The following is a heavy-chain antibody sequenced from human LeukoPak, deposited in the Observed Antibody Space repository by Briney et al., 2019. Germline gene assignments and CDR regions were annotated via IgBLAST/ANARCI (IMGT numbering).Heavy chain of an antibody. CDR3: ARDSPYYYDSSGYYGIYYYYGMDV. V-gene: IGHV1-69*13. CDR1: GGTFSSYA. J-gene: IGHJ6*02. CDR2: IIPIFGTA. Sequence: ASVKVSCKASGGTFSSYAISWVRQAPGQGLEWMGGIIPIFGTANYAQKFQGRVTITADESTSTAYMELSSLRSEDTAVYYCARDSPYYYDSSGYYGIYYYYGMDVWGQGTTVTVSS. D-gene: IGHD3-22*01.